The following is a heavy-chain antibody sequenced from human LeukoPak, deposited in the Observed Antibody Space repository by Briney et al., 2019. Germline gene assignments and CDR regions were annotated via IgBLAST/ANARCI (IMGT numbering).Heavy chain of an antibody. CDR1: GGTFSSYA. Sequence: SVKVSCKASGGTFSSYAISWVRQAPGQGLEWMGGIIPIFGTANYAQKFQGRVTITADESTSTAYMELSSLRSEDTAVYYCARDTTSVAYCGGDCYSDAFDIWGQGTMVTVSS. D-gene: IGHD2-21*01. CDR3: ARDTTSVAYCGGDCYSDAFDI. V-gene: IGHV1-69*13. J-gene: IGHJ3*02. CDR2: IIPIFGTA.